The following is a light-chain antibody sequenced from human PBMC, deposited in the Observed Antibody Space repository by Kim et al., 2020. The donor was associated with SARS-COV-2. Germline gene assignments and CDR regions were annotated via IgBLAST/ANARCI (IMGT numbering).Light chain of an antibody. Sequence: SSELTQDPAVSVALGQTVRITCQGDSLRSYYASWYQQKPGQAPVLVIYGKNNRPSGIPDRFSGSSSGNTASLTITGAQAEDEADYYCNSRDNSGNHVFGGGTQLTVL. CDR1: SLRSYY. CDR3: NSRDNSGNHV. J-gene: IGLJ2*01. CDR2: GKN. V-gene: IGLV3-19*01.